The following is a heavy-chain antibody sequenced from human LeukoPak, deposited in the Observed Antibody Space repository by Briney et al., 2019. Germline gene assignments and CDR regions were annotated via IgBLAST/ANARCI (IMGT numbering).Heavy chain of an antibody. CDR2: IHYIGST. D-gene: IGHD1-1*01. CDR1: GGSIGSDY. J-gene: IGHJ4*02. V-gene: IGHV4-59*01. CDR3: ARGRYSWNYDY. Sequence: PSETLSLTCSVSGGSIGSDYWTWIRQLPGGGLEWIGYIHYIGSTNYNPSLKSRDTISVDTSKNEVFLNLTSVTTADTALYYCARGRYSWNYDYWGQGTLVTVSS.